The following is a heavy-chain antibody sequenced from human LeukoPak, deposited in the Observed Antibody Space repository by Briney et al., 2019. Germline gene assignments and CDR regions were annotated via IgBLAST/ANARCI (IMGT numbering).Heavy chain of an antibody. Sequence: SETMSLTYISSASSISSYYRSWIRQPPGKELDLIGYIYYSGSTNYNPSLKSRVTISVDTSKNQFSLKLSSVTAADTAVYYCARVPHSSSYYGMDVWGQGTTVTVTS. CDR3: ARVPHSSSYYGMDV. D-gene: IGHD6-6*01. J-gene: IGHJ6*02. V-gene: IGHV4-59*01. CDR2: IYYSGST. CDR1: ASSISSYY.